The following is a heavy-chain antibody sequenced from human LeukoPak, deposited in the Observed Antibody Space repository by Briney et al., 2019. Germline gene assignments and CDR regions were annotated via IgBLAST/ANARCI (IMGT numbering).Heavy chain of an antibody. CDR2: ISGSGGST. V-gene: IGHV3-23*01. CDR1: GFTFSSYA. J-gene: IGHJ3*02. D-gene: IGHD2-21*02. CDR3: AKGVPYCGGDCWDAFDI. Sequence: GETLRLSCAASGFTFSSYAMSWVRQAPGKGLEWVSAISGSGGSTYYRDSVKGRFTISRDNSKNTLYLQMNSLRAEDTAVYYCAKGVPYCGGDCWDAFDIWGQGTMVTVSS.